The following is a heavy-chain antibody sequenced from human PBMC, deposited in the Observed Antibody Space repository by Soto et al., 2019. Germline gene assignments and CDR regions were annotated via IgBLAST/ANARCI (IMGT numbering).Heavy chain of an antibody. Sequence: SETLCLICAVCAGSFSVYYWSWIRQPPGKGLEWIGEINHSGSTNYNPSLKSRVTISVDTSKKQFSLKLSSVTAADTALYYCAREAGGEFDPWGQGTMVTVSS. V-gene: IGHV4-34*01. CDR1: AGSFSVYY. CDR3: AREAGGEFDP. D-gene: IGHD3-16*01. J-gene: IGHJ5*02. CDR2: INHSGST.